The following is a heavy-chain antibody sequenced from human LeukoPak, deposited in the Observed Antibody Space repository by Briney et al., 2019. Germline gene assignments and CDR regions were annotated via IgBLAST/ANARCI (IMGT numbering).Heavy chain of an antibody. CDR1: GGSIISSNYY. CDR2: IYQSGSGSS. D-gene: IGHD3-3*01. Sequence: SETLSLTCSVSGGSIISSNYYWGWIRQPPGKGLEWIGSIYQSGSGSSYYNPSLKSRVTIFGDTSKNQFFLRLSSVTAADTAVFYCASTLRFLPYRRFDYWGQGTLVTVPS. CDR3: ASTLRFLPYRRFDY. V-gene: IGHV4-39*01. J-gene: IGHJ4*02.